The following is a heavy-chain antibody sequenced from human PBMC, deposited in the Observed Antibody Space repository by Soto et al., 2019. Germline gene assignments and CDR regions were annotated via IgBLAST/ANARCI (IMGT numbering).Heavy chain of an antibody. CDR2: IYYSGST. CDR1: GGSVSSGIYY. Sequence: PSETLSLTCTVSGGSVSSGIYYWSWIRQPPGKGLEWIGYIYYSGSTNYNPSLKSRVTISVDTSKNQFSLKLSSVTAADTAVYYCAREGRWLQFGGMDVWGQGTTVTVSS. V-gene: IGHV4-61*01. CDR3: AREGRWLQFGGMDV. D-gene: IGHD5-12*01. J-gene: IGHJ6*02.